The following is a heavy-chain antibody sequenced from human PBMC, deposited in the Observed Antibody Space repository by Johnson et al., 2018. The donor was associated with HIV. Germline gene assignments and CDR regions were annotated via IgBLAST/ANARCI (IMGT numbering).Heavy chain of an antibody. CDR1: GFTFSSYG. V-gene: IGHV3-30*02. CDR2: IWHDGRDV. Sequence: VQLVESGGGVVQPGTSLRLSCAASGFTFSSYGIHWVRQAPGKGLEWVAFIWHDGRDVYYADSVKGRFTISRDNSKNTLYLQMNGLRPEDTAVYYCAKDEAQTLASAGRDAFDFWGQGTAVTV. D-gene: IGHD6-13*01. CDR3: AKDEAQTLASAGRDAFDF. J-gene: IGHJ3*01.